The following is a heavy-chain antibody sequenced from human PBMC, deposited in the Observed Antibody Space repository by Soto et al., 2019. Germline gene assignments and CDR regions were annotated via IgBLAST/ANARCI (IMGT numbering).Heavy chain of an antibody. Sequence: GGSLRLSCAASGFTLSTYGMHWVRQAPGKGLEWVALIWYDGTNKYYADSVKGRFTISRDNSKNTLFVQMNSLRAEDTAVYYCARGNHRGTGTFDYWGQGTLVTVSS. J-gene: IGHJ4*02. CDR2: IWYDGTNK. V-gene: IGHV3-33*01. CDR3: ARGNHRGTGTFDY. CDR1: GFTLSTYG. D-gene: IGHD1-1*01.